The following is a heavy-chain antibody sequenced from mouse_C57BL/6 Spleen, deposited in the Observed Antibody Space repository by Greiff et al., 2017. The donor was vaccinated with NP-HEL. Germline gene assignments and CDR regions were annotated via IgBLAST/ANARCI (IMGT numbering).Heavy chain of an antibody. V-gene: IGHV1-50*01. J-gene: IGHJ4*01. CDR2: IDPSDSYT. D-gene: IGHD1-1*01. CDR3: ARCSTTVVAPMDY. Sequence: QVQLQQPGAELVKPGASVKLSCKASGYTFTSYWMQWVKPRPGQGLEWIGEIDPSDSYTNYNQKFKGKATLTVDTSSSTAYMQLSSLTSEDSAVYYCARCSTTVVAPMDYWGQGTSVTVSS. CDR1: GYTFTSYW.